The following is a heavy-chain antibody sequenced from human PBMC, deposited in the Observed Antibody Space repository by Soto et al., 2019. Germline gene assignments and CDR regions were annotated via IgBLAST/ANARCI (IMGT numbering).Heavy chain of an antibody. Sequence: PGGSLRLSCAASGFTFSSYAMSWVRQAPGKGLEWVSAISGSGGSTYYADSVKGRFTISRDNSKNTLYLQMNSLRAEDTAVYYCAKAASYYYDSSGYYFTKRYYGMDVWGQGTTVTVSS. V-gene: IGHV3-23*01. CDR1: GFTFSSYA. CDR2: ISGSGGST. D-gene: IGHD3-22*01. CDR3: AKAASYYYDSSGYYFTKRYYGMDV. J-gene: IGHJ6*02.